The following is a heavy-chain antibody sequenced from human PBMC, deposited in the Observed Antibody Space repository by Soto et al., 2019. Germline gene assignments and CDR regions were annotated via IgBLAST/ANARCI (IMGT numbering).Heavy chain of an antibody. J-gene: IGHJ4*02. CDR3: ARAGEASPFDY. V-gene: IGHV3-53*01. Sequence: PGGSLRLSCAASGFTVSSNYMSWVRQAPGKGLEWVSVIYSGGSTYYADSVKGRFTISRDNSKNTLYLQMNSLRAEDTAVYYCARAGEASPFDYWGQGTLVTVSS. CDR1: GFTVSSNY. CDR2: IYSGGST.